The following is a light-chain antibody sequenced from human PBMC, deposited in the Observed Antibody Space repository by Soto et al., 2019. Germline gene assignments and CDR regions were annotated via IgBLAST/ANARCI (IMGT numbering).Light chain of an antibody. CDR1: QNIVSN. J-gene: IGKJ1*01. CDR3: QQYHNRWT. Sequence: EIVMTQSPATLSVSPGERFTLSCRGSQNIVSNLAWSQPKFGQAPRILIYGASTRVTGIPARISGSGSGTEFTLTITSLQSEDFGVYHCQQYHNRWTFGQGTKVDIK. CDR2: GAS. V-gene: IGKV3-15*01.